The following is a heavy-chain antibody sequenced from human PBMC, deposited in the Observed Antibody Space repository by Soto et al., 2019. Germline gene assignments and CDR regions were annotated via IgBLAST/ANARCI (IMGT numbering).Heavy chain of an antibody. D-gene: IGHD3-3*01. CDR2: IYWDDDK. CDR3: AHRVLRTVFGLVTTAAIYFDF. V-gene: IGHV2-5*02. CDR1: GFSLTTSGVG. Sequence: QITLNESGPTQVKPRQTLTLTCTFSGFSLTTSGVGVGWIRQSPGKAPEWLALIYWDDDKLYSPSLKSRLTITKDTSKNPVVLPMADLDPADTATYYCAHRVLRTVFGLVTTAAIYFDFWGQGTPVAVSS. J-gene: IGHJ4*02.